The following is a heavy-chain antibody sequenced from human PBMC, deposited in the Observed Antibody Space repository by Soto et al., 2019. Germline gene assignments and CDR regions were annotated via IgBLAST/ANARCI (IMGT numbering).Heavy chain of an antibody. CDR1: GGSFSGYY. CDR3: ARGRWLQSPFDY. D-gene: IGHD5-12*01. CDR2: INHSGST. V-gene: IGHV4-34*01. J-gene: IGHJ4*02. Sequence: PSETLSLTCAVYGGSFSGYYWSWIRQPPGKGLEWIGEINHSGSTNYNPSLKSRVIISVDTSKNQFSLKLSSVTAADTAVYYCARGRWLQSPFDYWGQGTLVTVSS.